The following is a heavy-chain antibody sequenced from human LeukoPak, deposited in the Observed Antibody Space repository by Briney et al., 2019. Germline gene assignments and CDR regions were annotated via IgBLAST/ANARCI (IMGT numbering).Heavy chain of an antibody. CDR1: GYTFTSYG. CDR3: AREFSSGYYEP. CDR2: ISAYNGNT. Sequence: ASVKDSCKASGYTFTSYGISWVRQAPGQGFEWMGWISAYNGNTNYAQKIQGRVTMTTDTSTSTAYMELRSLRSDDTAVYYCAREFSSGYYEPWGQGTLVTVSS. V-gene: IGHV1-18*01. D-gene: IGHD3-22*01. J-gene: IGHJ5*02.